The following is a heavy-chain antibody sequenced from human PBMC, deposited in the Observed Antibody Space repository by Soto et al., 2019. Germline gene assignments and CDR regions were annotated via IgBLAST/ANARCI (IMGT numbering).Heavy chain of an antibody. J-gene: IGHJ4*02. CDR2: ISRNGGST. Sequence: EVQLVESGGGLVQPGGSLRLSCAASGFTFSSYAMHWVRQAPGKGLEYVSAISRNGGSTYYANSVKGRFTISRDNSKKSLYLQMGSLRAEDMAVYYCAGVGLGCVSFDYWGQGTVVTGSS. CDR3: AGVGLGCVSFDY. CDR1: GFTFSSYA. D-gene: IGHD6-19*01. V-gene: IGHV3-64*01.